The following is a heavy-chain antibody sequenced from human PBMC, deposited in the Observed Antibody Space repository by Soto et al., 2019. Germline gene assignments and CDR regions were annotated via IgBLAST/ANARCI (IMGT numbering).Heavy chain of an antibody. CDR1: GGTFSSYA. CDR2: MIPIFGTG. J-gene: IGHJ4*02. CDR3: ARRDWGPNNFYY. Sequence: QVQLVQSGAEVKKPGSSVKVSCMASGGTFSSYAISWLRQAPGQGREWMGGMIPIFGTGNYAQKCQGSVTITANESTSPDYMELSSLRAEDKAVYSCARRDWGPNNFYYWGQGTLVTVSS. V-gene: IGHV1-69*01. D-gene: IGHD3-16*01.